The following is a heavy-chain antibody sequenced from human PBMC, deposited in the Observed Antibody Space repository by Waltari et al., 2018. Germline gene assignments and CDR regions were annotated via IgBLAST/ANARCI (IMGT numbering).Heavy chain of an antibody. CDR3: ARLSSSWNEKGAFDI. D-gene: IGHD6-13*01. Sequence: EVQLVESGGGLVQPGGSLRLSCGGTGFTLSSFWMSWVRQAPGKGLDWVANMNRDGSETYYVDFVKGRFTISRDNAKNSLYLEMNTLRVEDTAIYYCARLSSSWNEKGAFDIWGQGTMVTVSS. J-gene: IGHJ3*02. V-gene: IGHV3-7*01. CDR1: GFTLSSFW. CDR2: MNRDGSET.